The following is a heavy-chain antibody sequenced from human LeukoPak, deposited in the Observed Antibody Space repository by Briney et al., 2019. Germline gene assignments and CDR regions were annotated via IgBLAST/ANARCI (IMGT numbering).Heavy chain of an antibody. J-gene: IGHJ4*02. D-gene: IGHD1-26*01. CDR2: IWYDGSNK. V-gene: IGHV3-33*01. Sequence: PGRSLRLSCAASGLTFSSYGMHWVRQAPGKGLEWVAVIWYDGSNKYYADSVKGRFTISRDNSKNTLYLQMNSLRDEDTAVYYCTSGSYPGPLDYWSQGTLVTVSS. CDR3: TSGSYPGPLDY. CDR1: GLTFSSYG.